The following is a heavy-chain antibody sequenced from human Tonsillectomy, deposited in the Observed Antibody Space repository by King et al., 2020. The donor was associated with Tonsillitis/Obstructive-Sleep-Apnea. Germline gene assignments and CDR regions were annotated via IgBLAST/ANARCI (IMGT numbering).Heavy chain of an antibody. V-gene: IGHV5-51*01. CDR2: IYPGDSDT. J-gene: IGHJ3*02. D-gene: IGHD2-21*02. CDR1: GYSFTSYW. Sequence: VQLVESGAEVKKPGESPKISCKGSGYSFTSYWIAWVRQMPEKGLEWVGIIYPGDSDTRYSPSFQGQVTISADKSINTAYLQWSSLKASDTAMYYCARHRSYCGGDCYSGPEALDIWGQGTMVTVSS. CDR3: ARHRSYCGGDCYSGPEALDI.